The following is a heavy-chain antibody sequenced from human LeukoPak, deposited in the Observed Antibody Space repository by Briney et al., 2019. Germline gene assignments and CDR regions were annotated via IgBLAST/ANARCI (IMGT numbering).Heavy chain of an antibody. J-gene: IGHJ3*02. V-gene: IGHV3-9*01. CDR2: ISWNSGSI. D-gene: IGHD3-10*01. Sequence: GGSLRLSCAASGFTFDDYAMHWVRQAPGKGLEWVSGISWNSGSIGYADSVKGRFTISRDNAKNSLYLQMNSLRAEDTALYYCAKDAGSYHDAFDIWGQGTMVTVSS. CDR3: AKDAGSYHDAFDI. CDR1: GFTFDDYA.